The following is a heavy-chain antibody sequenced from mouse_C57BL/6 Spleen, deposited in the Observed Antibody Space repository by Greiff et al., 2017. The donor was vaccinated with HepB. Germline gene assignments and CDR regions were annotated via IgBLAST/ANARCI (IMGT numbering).Heavy chain of an antibody. D-gene: IGHD1-1*01. CDR1: GYTFTSYW. J-gene: IGHJ4*01. CDR2: IHPNSGST. CDR3: ASFGSSWDYAMDY. V-gene: IGHV1-64*01. Sequence: QVQLQQSGAELVKPGASVKLSCKASGYTFTSYWMHWVKQRPGQGLEWIGMIHPNSGSTNYNEKFKSKATLTVDKSSSTAYMQLSSLPSEDSAVYYCASFGSSWDYAMDYWGQGTSVTVSS.